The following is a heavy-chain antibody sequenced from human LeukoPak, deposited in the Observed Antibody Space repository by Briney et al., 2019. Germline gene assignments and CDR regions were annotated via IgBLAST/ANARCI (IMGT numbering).Heavy chain of an antibody. CDR3: ARGNGGSSLYYYYYMDV. CDR2: IYSGGST. J-gene: IGHJ6*03. CDR1: GFTASSNY. V-gene: IGHV3-53*01. Sequence: GGSLRLSCAASGFTASSNYMSWVRQAPGKGLEWVSVIYSGGSTYYADSVKGRFTISRDNSKNTLYLQMNSLRAEDTAVYYCARGNGGSSLYYYYYMDVWGKGTTVTVSS. D-gene: IGHD1-26*01.